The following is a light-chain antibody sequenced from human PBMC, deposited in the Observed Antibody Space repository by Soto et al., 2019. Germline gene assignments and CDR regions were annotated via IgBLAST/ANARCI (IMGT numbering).Light chain of an antibody. V-gene: IGLV2-14*01. CDR3: SSKTRSTAPYV. Sequence: QSALTQPASVSGSPGQSITISCTGTGSDVGGYNYVSWYQQHPDNAPKLIIYEVSNRPSGVSNRFSASKSDNTASLTISGLQAEDEADYYCSSKTRSTAPYVFGTGTKVTVL. J-gene: IGLJ1*01. CDR1: GSDVGGYNY. CDR2: EVS.